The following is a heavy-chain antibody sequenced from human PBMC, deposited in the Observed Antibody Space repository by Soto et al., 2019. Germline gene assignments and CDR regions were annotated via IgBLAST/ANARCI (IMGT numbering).Heavy chain of an antibody. Sequence: PGGSLRLSCAASGFTFSSYGMHWVRQAPGKGLEWVAVIWYDGSNKYYADSVKGRFTISRDNSKNTLYLQMNSLRAEDTAVYYCARDLYRSYGPDYWGQGTLVTVSS. J-gene: IGHJ4*02. CDR3: ARDLYRSYGPDY. CDR2: IWYDGSNK. CDR1: GFTFSSYG. V-gene: IGHV3-33*01. D-gene: IGHD5-18*01.